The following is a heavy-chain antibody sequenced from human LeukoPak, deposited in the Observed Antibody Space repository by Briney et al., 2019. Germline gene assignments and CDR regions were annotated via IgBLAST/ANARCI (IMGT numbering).Heavy chain of an antibody. V-gene: IGHV3-30*18. D-gene: IGHD4-17*01. J-gene: IGHJ4*02. CDR2: ISYDGSNK. Sequence: RLSCAASGFTFSSYGVHWVRQAPGKGLEWVAVISYDGSNKYYADSVKGRFTISRDNSKNTLYLQMNSLRAEDTAVYYCAKEDGDDTDYWGQGTLVTVSS. CDR1: GFTFSSYG. CDR3: AKEDGDDTDY.